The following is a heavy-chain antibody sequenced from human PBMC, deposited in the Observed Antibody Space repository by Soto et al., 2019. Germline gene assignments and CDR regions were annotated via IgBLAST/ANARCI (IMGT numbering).Heavy chain of an antibody. CDR2: IYYTGTT. CDR1: GGSMSSYY. Sequence: PSETLSLTCIVSGGSMSSYYWGWFRQPPGKGLEWIGYIYYTGTTTYHPSLKSRVTISVDTSKNQFSLKLSSVTAADTAVYYCARGGTYGRVDYWGQGTLVTVSS. D-gene: IGHD1-7*01. CDR3: ARGGTYGRVDY. J-gene: IGHJ4*02. V-gene: IGHV4-59*01.